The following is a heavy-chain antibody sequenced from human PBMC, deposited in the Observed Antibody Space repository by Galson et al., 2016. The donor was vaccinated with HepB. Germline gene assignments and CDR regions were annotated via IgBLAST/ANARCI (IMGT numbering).Heavy chain of an antibody. Sequence: PALVKPTQTLTLTCTFSGFSLSTSGVGVGWIRQPPGEALEWLALLYWDDDKRYSPSLKSRLTITKDTSKNQVVLTMTNMDPVDTATYYCAPYYYDRSGYYFRTQGYFDYWGQGTLVTVSS. V-gene: IGHV2-5*02. D-gene: IGHD3-22*01. CDR1: GFSLSTSGVG. CDR3: APYYYDRSGYYFRTQGYFDY. J-gene: IGHJ4*02. CDR2: LYWDDDK.